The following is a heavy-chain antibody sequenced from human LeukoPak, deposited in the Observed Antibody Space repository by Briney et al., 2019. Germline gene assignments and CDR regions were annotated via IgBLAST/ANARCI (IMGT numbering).Heavy chain of an antibody. Sequence: PGGSLRLSCAASGFTFSSYAMSWVRQAPGKGLEWVSAISGSGNTTYNADSVKGRFSITRDNAKNSLYLQMNSLRAEDTAVYYCARDGGSAWFLDYWGQGTLVTVSS. CDR1: GFTFSSYA. CDR3: ARDGGSAWFLDY. V-gene: IGHV3-23*01. D-gene: IGHD6-19*01. CDR2: ISGSGNTT. J-gene: IGHJ4*02.